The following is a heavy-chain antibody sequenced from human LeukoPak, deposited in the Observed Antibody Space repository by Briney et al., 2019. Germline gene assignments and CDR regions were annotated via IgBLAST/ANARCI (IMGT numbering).Heavy chain of an antibody. CDR2: IRGKDNSYAT. CDR1: GFTFSGSV. V-gene: IGHV3-73*01. D-gene: IGHD6-19*01. CDR3: TTGYSSGWKNDY. J-gene: IGHJ4*02. Sequence: GTPLRLSCAASGFTFSGSVMHWVRQASGKGLEWIGRIRGKDNSYATAYAASVKGRFTISRDDSKNTAYLQMNSLKTEDTAVYYCTTGYSSGWKNDYWGQGTLVTVSS.